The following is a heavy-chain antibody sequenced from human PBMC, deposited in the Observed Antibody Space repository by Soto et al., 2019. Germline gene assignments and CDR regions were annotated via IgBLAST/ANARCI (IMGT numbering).Heavy chain of an antibody. CDR1: GFDFRKYA. CDR2: TSDDGDIQ. J-gene: IGHJ4*02. V-gene: IGHV3-30-3*01. CDR3: ARAVDATMDPLDY. Sequence: PGESLRLSCAASGFDFRKYAMHWVRQSPGKGPEWVAITSDDGDIQYYADSVKGRFTISRDNSKNTLYLQMTTLRSEDAAVYFCARAVDATMDPLDYWGQGTLVTVSS. D-gene: IGHD3-10*01.